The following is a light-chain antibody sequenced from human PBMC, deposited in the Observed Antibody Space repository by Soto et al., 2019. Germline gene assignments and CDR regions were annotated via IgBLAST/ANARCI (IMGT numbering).Light chain of an antibody. CDR2: GAS. CDR3: QQYNSYSPWT. Sequence: DIVLAQSPSTLSVSPGERATLSCRAGQSVTTNLAWYQQKPGQAPRLLIYGASSRATGVPGRFSGSGSGTEFTLTISSLQPDDFATYYCQQYNSYSPWTFGQGTKVDIK. CDR1: QSVTTN. J-gene: IGKJ1*01. V-gene: IGKV3-15*01.